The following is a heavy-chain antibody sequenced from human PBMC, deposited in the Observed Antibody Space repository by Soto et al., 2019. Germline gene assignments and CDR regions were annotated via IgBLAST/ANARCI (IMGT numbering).Heavy chain of an antibody. V-gene: IGHV3-30-3*01. Sequence: GGSLRLSCAASGFTLSSYAMHLVRHALGKGMEWVAVISYDGSNKYYADSVKGRFTISRDNSKNTLYLQMNSLRAEDTAVYYCARDRGGYCSSISCYWIDYYYYGMDVCGQGSTVTGSS. J-gene: IGHJ6*02. CDR1: GFTLSSYA. CDR2: ISYDGSNK. D-gene: IGHD2-2*03. CDR3: ARDRGGYCSSISCYWIDYYYYGMDV.